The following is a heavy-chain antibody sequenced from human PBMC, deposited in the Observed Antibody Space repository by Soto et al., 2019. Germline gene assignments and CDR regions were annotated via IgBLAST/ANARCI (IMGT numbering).Heavy chain of an antibody. CDR2: IYTNGST. CDR3: ARDRTVDYVDYYFDY. D-gene: IGHD4-17*01. V-gene: IGHV4-4*07. Sequence: LSLTCTVSDDSIYTYYWSWIRQPAGKGLEWIGRIYTNGSTNSKPSLRSRLTMSVDRSKHQLSLKLSSVTAADTAVYYCARDRTVDYVDYYFDYWGRGTLVTVSS. CDR1: DDSIYTYY. J-gene: IGHJ4*02.